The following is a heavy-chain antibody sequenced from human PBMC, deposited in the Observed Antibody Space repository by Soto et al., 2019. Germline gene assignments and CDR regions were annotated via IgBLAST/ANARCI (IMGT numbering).Heavy chain of an antibody. D-gene: IGHD1-26*01. CDR1: GFTISSNY. V-gene: IGHV3-66*01. CDR2: IYSGGNT. CDR3: ARDFVVGGPTINYYYGMDV. J-gene: IGHJ6*02. Sequence: GGSLRLSCAASGFTISSNYMSWVRQAPGKGLEWVSVIYSGGNTYYADSVKGRFTISRDNSKNTLYLQMNSLGAEDTAVYYCARDFVVGGPTINYYYGMDVWGQGTTVTVSS.